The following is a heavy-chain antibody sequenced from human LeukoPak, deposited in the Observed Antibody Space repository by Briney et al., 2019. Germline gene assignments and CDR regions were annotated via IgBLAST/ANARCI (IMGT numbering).Heavy chain of an antibody. J-gene: IGHJ4*02. CDR3: ARVGSSPAGGY. CDR2: IIPIFGTA. V-gene: IGHV1-69*01. D-gene: IGHD6-13*01. CDR1: GGTFTIYA. Sequence: SVTVSFKASGGTFTIYAISWVRQAPGQGLEWMGGIIPIFGTANYAQKFQGRVTITADESTSTAYMELSSLRSEHTAVYYCARVGSSPAGGYCGQGTLVTVSS.